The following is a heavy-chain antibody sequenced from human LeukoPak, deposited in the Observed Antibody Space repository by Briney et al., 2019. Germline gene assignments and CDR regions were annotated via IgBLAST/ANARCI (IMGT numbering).Heavy chain of an antibody. CDR2: ISSSGSTI. CDR1: GFTFSSYE. D-gene: IGHD3-10*02. Sequence: PGGSLRLSCAASGFTFSSYEMNWVRQAPGKGLEWVSYISSSGSTIYYADSVKGRFTISRDNAKNSLYLQMNSLRAEDAAVYYCAELGITMIGGVWGRGTTVTISS. CDR3: AELGITMIGGV. V-gene: IGHV3-48*03. J-gene: IGHJ6*04.